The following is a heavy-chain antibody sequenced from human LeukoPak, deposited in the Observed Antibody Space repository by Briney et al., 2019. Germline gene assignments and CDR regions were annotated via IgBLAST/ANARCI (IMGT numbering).Heavy chain of an antibody. Sequence: SETLSLTCTVSGGSFSSGGYYWSWIRQHPGKGLEWIGYIYYSGSTYYNPSLKSRVTISVDTSKNQFSLKLSSVTAADTAVYYCARDRLQPPYAFDIWGQGTMVTVSS. CDR3: ARDRLQPPYAFDI. V-gene: IGHV4-31*03. J-gene: IGHJ3*02. CDR2: IYYSGST. D-gene: IGHD5-18*01. CDR1: GGSFSSGGYY.